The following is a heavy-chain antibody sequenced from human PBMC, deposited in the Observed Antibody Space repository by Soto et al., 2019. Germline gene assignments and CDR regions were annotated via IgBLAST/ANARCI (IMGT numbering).Heavy chain of an antibody. CDR3: ARGARQYPLRMGD. CDR1: GGTFSSYA. V-gene: IGHV1-69*06. Sequence: SVKVSCKASGGTFSSYAISWVRQAPGQGLEWMGGIIPIFGTANYAQKFQGRVTITADKSTSTAYMELSSLRSEDTAVYYCARGARQYPLRMGDWGQGTPVTVSS. J-gene: IGHJ4*02. CDR2: IIPIFGTA. D-gene: IGHD2-2*02.